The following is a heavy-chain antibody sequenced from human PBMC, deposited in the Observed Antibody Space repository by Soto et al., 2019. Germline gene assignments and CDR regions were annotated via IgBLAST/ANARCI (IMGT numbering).Heavy chain of an antibody. CDR1: GGTFSSYA. D-gene: IGHD2-15*01. J-gene: IGHJ6*02. CDR2: IIPIFGTA. CDR3: ARGGSSPPQDIVVVVAATYYYYYYGMDV. Sequence: SVEVSCKASGGTFSSYAISWVRQAPGQGLEWMGGIIPIFGTANYAQKFQGRVTITADESTSTAYMELSSLRSEDTAVYYCARGGSSPPQDIVVVVAATYYYYYYGMDVWGQGTTVTVSS. V-gene: IGHV1-69*13.